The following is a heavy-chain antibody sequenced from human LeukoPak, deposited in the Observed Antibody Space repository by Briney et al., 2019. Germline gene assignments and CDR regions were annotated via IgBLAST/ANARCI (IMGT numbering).Heavy chain of an antibody. D-gene: IGHD6-19*01. Sequence: SETLSLTCAVYGGPFSGYYWSWIRQPPGKGLEWIGEINHSGSTNYNPSLKSRVTISVDTSKNQFSLKLSSVTAADTAVYYCASSGWYVDYWGQGTLVTVSS. CDR3: ASSGWYVDY. V-gene: IGHV4-34*01. J-gene: IGHJ4*02. CDR1: GGPFSGYY. CDR2: INHSGST.